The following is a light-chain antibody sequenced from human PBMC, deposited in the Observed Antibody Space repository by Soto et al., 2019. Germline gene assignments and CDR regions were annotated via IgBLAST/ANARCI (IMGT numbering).Light chain of an antibody. CDR1: QSVNSNY. J-gene: IGKJ1*01. V-gene: IGKV3-20*01. Sequence: ESVLAQSPGTLSLSPGERATLSCRASQSVNSNYLTWYQQKPGQAPRLLIYGESSRATGIPDRFSGSGSGTDFTLTISRLEPEDFAVYYCQQYGSSPPTFGQGTKVEIK. CDR2: GES. CDR3: QQYGSSPPT.